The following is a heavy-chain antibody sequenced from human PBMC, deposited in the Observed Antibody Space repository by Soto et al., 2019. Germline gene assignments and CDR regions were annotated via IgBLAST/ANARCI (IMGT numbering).Heavy chain of an antibody. CDR1: SSSVNSSNW. D-gene: IGHD6-13*01. V-gene: IGHV4-4*02. Sequence: QVQLRESGPGLVKPSGTLFLTCAVSSSSVNSSNWWSWVRQPPGKGLEWIGEIYHGGSANYNPSLRSRVTMSVDKSKNQVFLQLSSVTAADTAVYYCARDPAAAGTFDYWGQGTLVTVSS. CDR3: ARDPAAAGTFDY. CDR2: IYHGGSA. J-gene: IGHJ4*02.